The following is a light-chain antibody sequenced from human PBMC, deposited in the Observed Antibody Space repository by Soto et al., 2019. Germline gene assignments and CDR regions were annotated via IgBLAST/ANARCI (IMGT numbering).Light chain of an antibody. CDR3: AAWDDSLNGVV. CDR1: NSNIGSNT. CDR2: NIN. V-gene: IGLV1-44*01. Sequence: QSVLTQPPSASGTPGQRVTISCSGSNSNIGSNTVNWYQQLPGTAPKLLIYNINQRPSGVPDRFSGSKSGTSASLAISGLQSDDEADYYCAAWDDSLNGVVSGGGTKLTVL. J-gene: IGLJ2*01.